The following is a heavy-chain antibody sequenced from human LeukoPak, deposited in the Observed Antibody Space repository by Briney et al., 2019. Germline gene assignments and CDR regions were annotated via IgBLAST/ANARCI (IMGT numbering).Heavy chain of an antibody. V-gene: IGHV3-23*01. CDR2: ISGSGGST. CDR3: ARSRVTGTTGVFDY. Sequence: GGSLRLSCAASGFTFSSYGMHWVRQAPGKGLEWLSAISGSGGSTYYSDSVKGRFTISRDNSNNTVYLQMNSLRAEDTAIYYCARSRVTGTTGVFDYWGQGTLVTVSS. CDR1: GFTFSSYG. J-gene: IGHJ4*02. D-gene: IGHD1-7*01.